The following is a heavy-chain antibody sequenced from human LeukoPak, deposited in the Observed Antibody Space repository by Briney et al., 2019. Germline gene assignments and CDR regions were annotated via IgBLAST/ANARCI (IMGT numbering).Heavy chain of an antibody. V-gene: IGHV3-23*01. CDR3: AKMYYDSSGHFDY. D-gene: IGHD3-22*01. J-gene: IGHJ4*02. Sequence: GGSLRLSCAVSGFTFSSYAMSWVRQAPGKGLEWVSASSGSGGSTYNADSVKGRFTISRDNSKNTLYLQMNSLRAEGTAVYYCAKMYYDSSGHFDYWGRGTLVTVSS. CDR1: GFTFSSYA. CDR2: SSGSGGST.